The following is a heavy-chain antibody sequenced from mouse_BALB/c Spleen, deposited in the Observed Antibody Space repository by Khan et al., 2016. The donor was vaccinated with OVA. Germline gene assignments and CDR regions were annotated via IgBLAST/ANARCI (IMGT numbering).Heavy chain of an antibody. Sequence: EVQLQESGPELVEPGASVKMSCKASGYTFTNYVIHWVKQKPGQGLEWIGYINPDNAGTRYNEKFKGKATLTSDISSTSAYMELLSLTSEDSAVYDGAREASSWDFSFPYWGQGTLVTVSA. V-gene: IGHV1S136*01. CDR3: AREASSWDFSFPY. CDR1: GYTFTNYV. D-gene: IGHD4-1*01. CDR2: INPDNAGT. J-gene: IGHJ3*01.